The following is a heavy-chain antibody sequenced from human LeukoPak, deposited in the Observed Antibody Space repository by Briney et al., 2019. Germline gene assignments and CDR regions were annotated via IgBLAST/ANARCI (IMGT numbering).Heavy chain of an antibody. J-gene: IGHJ4*02. V-gene: IGHV3-43*02. CDR3: ARESGKFDY. CDR2: ISGDGVST. Sequence: GGSLRLSCVASGLPIGDFAMHWVRQAPGKGLEWVSLISGDGVSTFYADSVKGRFSISRDNSKNSLSLEMNSLRTEDTAMYYCARESGKFDYWGQGTLVTVSS. CDR1: GLPIGDFA.